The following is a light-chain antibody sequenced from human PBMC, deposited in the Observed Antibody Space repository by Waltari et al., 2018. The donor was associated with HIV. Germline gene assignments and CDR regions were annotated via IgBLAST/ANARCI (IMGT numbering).Light chain of an antibody. J-gene: IGLJ2*01. CDR2: DVS. CDR3: ASHAGSKDV. CDR1: SSAIGAYHY. V-gene: IGLV2-8*01. Sequence: QCALPHPPSTSGSPGQSVTISCPGTSSAIGAYHYVSWFQQHPGKAPKLMIFDVSKRPSGVPDRFSGSKSGNTASLTVSGLQAEDEADYYCASHAGSKDVFGGGTKLTVL.